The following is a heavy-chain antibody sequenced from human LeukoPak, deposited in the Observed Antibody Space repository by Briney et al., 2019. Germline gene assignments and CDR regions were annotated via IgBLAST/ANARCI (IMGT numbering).Heavy chain of an antibody. Sequence: ASVKVSCKASGYTFTSYGISWVRQAPGQGLEWMEWISAYNGNTNYAQKLQGRVTMTTDTSTSTAYMELRSLRSDDTAVYYCARVSSGYSYGHFDYWGQGTLVTVSS. CDR2: ISAYNGNT. V-gene: IGHV1-18*01. CDR1: GYTFTSYG. CDR3: ARVSSGYSYGHFDY. J-gene: IGHJ4*02. D-gene: IGHD5-18*01.